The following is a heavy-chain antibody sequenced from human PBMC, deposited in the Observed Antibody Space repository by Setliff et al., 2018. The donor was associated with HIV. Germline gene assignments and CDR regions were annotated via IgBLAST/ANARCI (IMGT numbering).Heavy chain of an antibody. CDR2: ISYDGNKK. J-gene: IGHJ3*02. Sequence: PGGSLRLSCAASAFTFSNYNIHWVRQAPGKGLEWAAFISYDGNKKYYADSVKGRFTIPRDNSKNTLYLQMDSLRTEDTAVYYCASSYPNYNYGNYDFWSGYYHDDAFDIWGQGTMVTVSS. D-gene: IGHD3-3*01. CDR3: ASSYPNYNYGNYDFWSGYYHDDAFDI. CDR1: AFTFSNYN. V-gene: IGHV3-30*04.